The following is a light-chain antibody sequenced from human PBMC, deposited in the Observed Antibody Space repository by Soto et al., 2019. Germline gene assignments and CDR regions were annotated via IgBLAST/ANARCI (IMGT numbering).Light chain of an antibody. Sequence: QSVLTQPRSVSESPGQSLTISCTGTSSDVGGYDYLSWYQQHPGKAPKLLIYGVSERPSGVPDRFSGSKSGSTASLTISGLQAEDEADYYCCSYSDTYTYVFGTGTKVTVL. CDR3: CSYSDTYTYV. V-gene: IGLV2-11*01. J-gene: IGLJ1*01. CDR1: SSDVGGYDY. CDR2: GVS.